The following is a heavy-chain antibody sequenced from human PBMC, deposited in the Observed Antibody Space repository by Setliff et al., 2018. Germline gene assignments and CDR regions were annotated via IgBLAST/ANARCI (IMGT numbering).Heavy chain of an antibody. D-gene: IGHD3-22*01. CDR2: IWYDGSDQ. CDR1: GFTLSNYG. Sequence: GGSLRLSCAASGFTLSNYGMHWVRQAPGKGLEWVAVIWYDGSDQYYADSVKGRFTISRDNSQNTLYLQMNSLRPEDTAFYYCAKGSHYYDSSGYDSWGQGTLVTVSS. J-gene: IGHJ4*02. V-gene: IGHV3-30*02. CDR3: AKGSHYYDSSGYDS.